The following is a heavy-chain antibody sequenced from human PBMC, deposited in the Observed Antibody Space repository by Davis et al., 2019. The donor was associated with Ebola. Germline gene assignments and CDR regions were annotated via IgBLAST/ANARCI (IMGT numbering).Heavy chain of an antibody. CDR3: ARDRRLRFRNPSYGMDG. J-gene: IGHJ6*02. CDR1: GFTFSDYY. Sequence: PGGSLRLSCAASGFTFSDYYMSWIRQAPGKGLEWVSYISSSGSTIYYADSVKGRFTISRDNAKNSLYLQMNSLRAEDTAVYYCARDRRLRFRNPSYGMDGWGQGTTVTVSS. D-gene: IGHD5-12*01. V-gene: IGHV3-11*01. CDR2: ISSSGSTI.